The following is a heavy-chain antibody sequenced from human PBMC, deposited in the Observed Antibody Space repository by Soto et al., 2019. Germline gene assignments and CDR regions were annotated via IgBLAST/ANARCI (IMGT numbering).Heavy chain of an antibody. V-gene: IGHV3-23*01. CDR3: AKFPSWNDEIDY. CDR1: GFTFSSYA. J-gene: IGHJ4*02. Sequence: EVQLLESGGGLVQPGGSLRLSCAASGFTFSSYAMSWVRQAPGKGLEWVSAISGSGGSTYYADSVKGRFTISRDNSKNTLYLHMNSLRAEDTAVYYCAKFPSWNDEIDYWGQGTLVTVSS. CDR2: ISGSGGST. D-gene: IGHD1-1*01.